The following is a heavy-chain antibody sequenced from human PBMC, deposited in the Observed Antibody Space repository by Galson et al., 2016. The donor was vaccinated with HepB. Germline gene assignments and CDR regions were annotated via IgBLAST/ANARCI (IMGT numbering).Heavy chain of an antibody. D-gene: IGHD3-10*01. V-gene: IGHV3-53*01. CDR1: GFAVRSNF. Sequence: SCAVSGFAVRSNFMAWVRQAPGKGLEWVSLIYSGGSTYYADSVRGRFTISRDNSKNTLYLEMNSLRAEDVAVYYCARASGIRGIKGAMDVWGQGTTVSVSS. CDR3: ARASGIRGIKGAMDV. J-gene: IGHJ6*02. CDR2: IYSGGST.